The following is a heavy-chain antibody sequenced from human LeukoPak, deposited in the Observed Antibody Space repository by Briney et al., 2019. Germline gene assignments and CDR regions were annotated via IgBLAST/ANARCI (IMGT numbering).Heavy chain of an antibody. D-gene: IGHD2-2*01. V-gene: IGHV1-24*01. J-gene: IGHJ6*03. CDR1: GYTLTELS. Sequence: ASVKVSCKVSGYTLTELSMHWVRQAPGKGLEWMGGFDPEDGETIYAQKFQGRVTMTRDTSISTAYMELSRLRSDDTAVYYCARDSSTIPYYYYYYMDVWGKGTTVTVSS. CDR3: ARDSSTIPYYYYYYMDV. CDR2: FDPEDGET.